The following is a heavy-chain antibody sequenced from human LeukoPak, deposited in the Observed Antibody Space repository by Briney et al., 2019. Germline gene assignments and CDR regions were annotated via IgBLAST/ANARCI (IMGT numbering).Heavy chain of an antibody. CDR2: INPNSGGT. CDR1: GYTFTGYY. Sequence: GASVKVSCKASGYTFTGYYLHWVRQAPGQGLEWMGRINPNSGGTNSAQKFRGRVTMTRDTSISTAYMELSSLRSDDTAVYYCARDLRGGNSGAYWGQGTLVTVSS. D-gene: IGHD4-23*01. V-gene: IGHV1-2*06. J-gene: IGHJ4*02. CDR3: ARDLRGGNSGAY.